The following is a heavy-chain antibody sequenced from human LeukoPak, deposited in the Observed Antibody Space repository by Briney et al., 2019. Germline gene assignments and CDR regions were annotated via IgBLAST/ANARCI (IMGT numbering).Heavy chain of an antibody. Sequence: ASVKVSCKVSGYTFTDYYMHWVQQAPGKGLEWMGLVDPEDGETIYAEKFQGRVTITADTSTDTAYMELSSLRSEDTAVYYCVTEEKDSRSFLVDYWGQGTLVTVSS. D-gene: IGHD6-13*01. CDR3: VTEEKDSRSFLVDY. V-gene: IGHV1-69-2*01. CDR2: VDPEDGET. CDR1: GYTFTDYY. J-gene: IGHJ4*02.